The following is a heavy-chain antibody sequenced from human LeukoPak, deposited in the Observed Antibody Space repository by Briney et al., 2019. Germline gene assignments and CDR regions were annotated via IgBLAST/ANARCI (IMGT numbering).Heavy chain of an antibody. CDR3: ASGSGFLFDH. CDR2: IKQDGSGI. Sequence: PGGSLRLSCAVSGFTFSSLWMTWVRQAPGNGLEWVANIKQDGSGIYYVDSVKGRFTISRDNAKNSLYLQMNSLRAEDTAVYYCASGSGFLFDHWGQGTLVTVSS. V-gene: IGHV3-7*01. J-gene: IGHJ4*02. D-gene: IGHD6-19*01. CDR1: GFTFSSLW.